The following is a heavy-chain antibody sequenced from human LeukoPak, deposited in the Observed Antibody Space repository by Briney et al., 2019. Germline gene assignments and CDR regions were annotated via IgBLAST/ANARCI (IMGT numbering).Heavy chain of an antibody. J-gene: IGHJ3*02. CDR3: ARDLGGSYNRARGYAFDI. D-gene: IGHD1-26*01. V-gene: IGHV3-30*04. CDR1: GFTFSSYA. Sequence: GGSLRLSCAASGFTFSSYAMHWVRQAPGKGLEWVAVISYDGSNKYYADSVKGRFTISRDNSKNTLYLQMNSLRAEDTAVYYCARDLGGSYNRARGYAFDIWGQGTMVTVSS. CDR2: ISYDGSNK.